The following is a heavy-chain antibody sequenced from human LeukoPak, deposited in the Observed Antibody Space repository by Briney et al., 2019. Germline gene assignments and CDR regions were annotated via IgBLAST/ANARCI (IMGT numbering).Heavy chain of an antibody. V-gene: IGHV4-39*07. D-gene: IGHD2/OR15-2a*01. CDR2: IYYSGST. J-gene: IGHJ4*02. CDR3: ARLRISRDYYFDY. Sequence: SETLSLTCTVSGGSISSSSYYWGWIRQPPGKGLEWIGSIYYSGSTYYNPSLKSRVTISVDTSKNQFSLKLSSVTAADTAVYYCARLRISRDYYFDYWAREPWSPSPQ. CDR1: GGSISSSSYY.